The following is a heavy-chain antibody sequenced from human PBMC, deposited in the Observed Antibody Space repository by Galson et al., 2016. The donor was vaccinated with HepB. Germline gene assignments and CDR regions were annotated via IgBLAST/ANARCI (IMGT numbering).Heavy chain of an antibody. J-gene: IGHJ4*02. CDR3: AREGNAGQSFDS. CDR2: IYYNGNT. V-gene: IGHV4-31*03. Sequence: TLSLTCTVSGASISRGGDYWSWIRQHPGKGLEWIAYIYYNGNTYYNPSLRSRLSISLDTSKNQFSLKVRDVTAADTAIYYYAREGNAGQSFDSWGQGTLVTVSS. D-gene: IGHD3-10*01. CDR1: GASISRGGDY.